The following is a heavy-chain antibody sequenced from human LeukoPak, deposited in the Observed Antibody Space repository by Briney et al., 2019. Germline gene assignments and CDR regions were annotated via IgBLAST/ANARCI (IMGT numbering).Heavy chain of an antibody. CDR3: ARGPDTIFGVVIRDYGMDV. Sequence: GGSLRLSCAASGFTVSSNYMSWVRQAPGKGLEWASVIYSGGSTYYADSVKGRFTISRDNSKNTLYLQMNSLRAEDTAVYYCARGPDTIFGVVIRDYGMDVWGQGTTVTVSS. V-gene: IGHV3-66*01. J-gene: IGHJ6*02. D-gene: IGHD3-3*01. CDR1: GFTVSSNY. CDR2: IYSGGST.